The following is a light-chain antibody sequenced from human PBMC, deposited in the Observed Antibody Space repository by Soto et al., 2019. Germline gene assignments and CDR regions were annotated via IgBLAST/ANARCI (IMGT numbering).Light chain of an antibody. CDR1: QSVSSSY. V-gene: IGKV3-20*01. CDR3: EQYDSSPRT. J-gene: IGKJ1*01. Sequence: EVVLTQSPVTLSLSPGERATLSCRASQSVSSSYLAWYQQKPGQAPRLLIYGASSRATGIPDRFSGSVSGTDFTLTISRLEPEDFAVYYCEQYDSSPRTFGQGTKVEIK. CDR2: GAS.